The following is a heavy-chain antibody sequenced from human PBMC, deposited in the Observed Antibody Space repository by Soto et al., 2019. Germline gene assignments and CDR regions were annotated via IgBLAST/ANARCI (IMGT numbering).Heavy chain of an antibody. J-gene: IGHJ3*02. CDR1: GVSISSSNYY. Sequence: PSETLSLTCTVSGVSISSSNYYWGWIRQPPGKGLEWIGTIDYSGSTYYNPSLKSRVTKSVDTSKNQFSLKLSSVTAADTAVYYCARHLSDYYDAFDIWGQGTMVTVSS. D-gene: IGHD1-26*01. CDR3: ARHLSDYYDAFDI. V-gene: IGHV4-39*01. CDR2: IDYSGST.